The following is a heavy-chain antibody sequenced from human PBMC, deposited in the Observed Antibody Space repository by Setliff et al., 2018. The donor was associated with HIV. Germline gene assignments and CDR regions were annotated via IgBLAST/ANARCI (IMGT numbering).Heavy chain of an antibody. V-gene: IGHV1-8*01. CDR2: VSPNSGGT. J-gene: IGHJ4*02. Sequence: ASVKVSCKASGYSFTTFDVNWVRQATGQGLEWMGWVSPNSGGTNYTQKFQGRVTMTRNTSISTAYMELSSLRSEDTAVYYCRLALDYWGQGTLVTVSS. D-gene: IGHD3-9*01. CDR3: RLALDY. CDR1: GYSFTTFD.